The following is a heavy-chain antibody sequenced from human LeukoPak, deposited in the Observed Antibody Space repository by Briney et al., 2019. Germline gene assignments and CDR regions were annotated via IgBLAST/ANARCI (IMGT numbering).Heavy chain of an antibody. D-gene: IGHD1-26*01. CDR3: ARGSGGSSKYYFDY. CDR2: IDPNSGGT. J-gene: IGHJ4*02. CDR1: GYTFTGYY. V-gene: IGHV1-2*02. Sequence: ASMKVSCKASGYTFTGYYMHWVRQAPGQGLEWMGWIDPNSGGTNYAQKFQGRVTMTRDTSISTAYMELSRLRSDDTAVYYCARGSGGSSKYYFDYWGQGTLVTVSS.